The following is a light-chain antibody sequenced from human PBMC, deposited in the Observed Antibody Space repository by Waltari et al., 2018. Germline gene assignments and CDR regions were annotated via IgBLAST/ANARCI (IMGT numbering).Light chain of an antibody. CDR2: AAS. V-gene: IGKV1-27*01. CDR1: QGISNF. J-gene: IGKJ3*01. Sequence: DIQMTQSPSSLSASVGDRVTITCRASQGISNFLAWYQQRPGKVPKLMINAASTLQSGVPSRCSGSGSGTDFTLTISSLQPEDVATYYCQKYDSAPFTVGPGTKVDIK. CDR3: QKYDSAPFT.